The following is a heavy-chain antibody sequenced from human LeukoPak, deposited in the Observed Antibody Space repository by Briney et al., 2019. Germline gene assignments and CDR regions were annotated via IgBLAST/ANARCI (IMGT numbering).Heavy chain of an antibody. CDR1: GGSISTYY. Sequence: SETLSLTCTVSGGSISTYYWSWIRQPPGKGLERIGYIYYSGSTNYNPSLKSRVTMSLDTSTNKFSLKLTSVTAADTAVYYCARGGTVVNGFDYWGQGTLVTVSS. D-gene: IGHD4-23*01. CDR3: ARGGTVVNGFDY. CDR2: IYYSGST. V-gene: IGHV4-59*01. J-gene: IGHJ4*02.